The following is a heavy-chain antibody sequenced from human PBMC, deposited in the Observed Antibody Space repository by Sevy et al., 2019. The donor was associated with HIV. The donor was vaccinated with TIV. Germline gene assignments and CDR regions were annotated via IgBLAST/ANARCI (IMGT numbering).Heavy chain of an antibody. D-gene: IGHD2-2*01. CDR2: INGKGRST. Sequence: GSLRLSCAASGFTFSGYAINWVRQAPGKGLEWVSAINGKGRSTHYADSGEGRFTISRDNSKNTLYLQMNSLRAEDTAVYYCAKTINSGGGVVPAANYYYYGLDVWGQGTTVTVSS. CDR3: AKTINSGGGVVPAANYYYYGLDV. V-gene: IGHV3-23*01. CDR1: GFTFSGYA. J-gene: IGHJ6*02.